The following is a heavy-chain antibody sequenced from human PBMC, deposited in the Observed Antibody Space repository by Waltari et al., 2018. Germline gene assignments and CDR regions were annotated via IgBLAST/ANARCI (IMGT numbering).Heavy chain of an antibody. CDR2: MYHSGTT. V-gene: IGHV4-4*02. CDR3: VRDNRWAEDGFRYFQF. D-gene: IGHD5-12*01. Sequence: QVQLQESGPGLVKPSGTLSLTCAVSGGSVTSSHWLSWVRQAPGKGLEWIGEMYHSGTTNYNPLLKSRVTMSLDRAKNQFSLKLSSVTAADTAVYYCVRDNRWAEDGFRYFQFWGQGTLVTVSS. J-gene: IGHJ1*01. CDR1: GGSVTSSHW.